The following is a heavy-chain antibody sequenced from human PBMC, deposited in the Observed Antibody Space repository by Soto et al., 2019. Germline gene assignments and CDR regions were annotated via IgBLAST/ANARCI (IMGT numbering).Heavy chain of an antibody. CDR1: GGTFSSYA. CDR3: ASLAYCGGDCSPRDYYYYGMDV. D-gene: IGHD2-21*02. J-gene: IGHJ6*02. CDR2: IIPIFGTA. V-gene: IGHV1-69*13. Sequence: ASGKVSCKASGGTFSSYAISWVRQAPGQGLEWMGGIIPIFGTANYAQKFQGRVTITADESTSTAYMELSSLRSEDTAVYYCASLAYCGGDCSPRDYYYYGMDVWGQGTTVTVSS.